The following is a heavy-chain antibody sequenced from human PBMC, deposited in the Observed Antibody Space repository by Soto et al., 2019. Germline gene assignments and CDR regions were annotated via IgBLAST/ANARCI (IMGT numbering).Heavy chain of an antibody. CDR2: IIPIFGTA. V-gene: IGHV1-69*13. J-gene: IGHJ6*02. CDR1: GGTFSSYA. CDR3: ARDGGKVPRDYYGMDV. D-gene: IGHD2-15*01. Sequence: SVKVSCKASGGTFSSYAISWVRQAPGQGLEWMGGIIPIFGTANYAQKFQGRVTITADESTSTAYMELSSLRSEDTAVYYCARDGGKVPRDYYGMDVWGQGTTVTV.